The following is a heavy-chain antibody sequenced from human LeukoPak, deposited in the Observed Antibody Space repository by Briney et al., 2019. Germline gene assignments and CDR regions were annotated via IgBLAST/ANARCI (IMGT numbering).Heavy chain of an antibody. CDR3: ATAGLWLHYFDY. CDR1: GYTLTELS. CDR2: FDPEGGET. J-gene: IGHJ4*02. Sequence: ASVTVSCKVSGYTLTELSMYWVRQAPGKGREWMGGFDPEGGETIYAQKFQGRVTMTEDTSTDTAYMELSSLRSEDTAVYYCATAGLWLHYFDYWGQGTLVTVSA. D-gene: IGHD5-18*01. V-gene: IGHV1-24*01.